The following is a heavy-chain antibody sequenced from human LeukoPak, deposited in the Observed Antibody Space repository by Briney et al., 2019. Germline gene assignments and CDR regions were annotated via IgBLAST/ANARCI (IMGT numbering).Heavy chain of an antibody. V-gene: IGHV3-53*01. J-gene: IGHJ4*02. CDR3: ARVGGSGYDFYFDY. D-gene: IGHD5-12*01. CDR2: IYSGGST. Sequence: GGSLRLSCAASGFTVSSNYMSWVRQARGEGLEWGSVIYSGGSTYYADSVKGRFTISRDNSKNKLYLQMNSLRAEDTAVYYCARVGGSGYDFYFDYWGQGTLVTVSS. CDR1: GFTVSSNY.